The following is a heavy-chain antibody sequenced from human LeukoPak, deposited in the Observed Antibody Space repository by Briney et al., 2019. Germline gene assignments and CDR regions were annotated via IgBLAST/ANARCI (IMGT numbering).Heavy chain of an antibody. J-gene: IGHJ4*02. CDR1: GFTFSSYS. Sequence: PGGSLRLSCAASGFTFSSYSMNWVRQAPGKGLEWVSSISSSSSYIYYADSVKGRFTISRDNAKNSLYLQMNSLRAEDTAVYYCARGVQYYYDSSAPRGVSDYWGQGTLVTVSS. CDR2: ISSSSSYI. D-gene: IGHD3-22*01. V-gene: IGHV3-21*01. CDR3: ARGVQYYYDSSAPRGVSDY.